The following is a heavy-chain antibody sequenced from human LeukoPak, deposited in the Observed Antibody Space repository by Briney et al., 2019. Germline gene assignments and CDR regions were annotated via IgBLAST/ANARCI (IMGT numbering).Heavy chain of an antibody. CDR3: AAIPGIAAAVDY. D-gene: IGHD6-13*01. J-gene: IGHJ4*02. V-gene: IGHV3-30*02. CDR2: IRYDGSNK. Sequence: GGSLRLSCAASGFTFSSYGMHWVRQAPGKGLEWVAFIRYDGSNKYYADSVKGRFTISRDNSKNTLYLQMNSLRAEDTAVYYCAAIPGIAAAVDYWGQGTLVTVSS. CDR1: GFTFSSYG.